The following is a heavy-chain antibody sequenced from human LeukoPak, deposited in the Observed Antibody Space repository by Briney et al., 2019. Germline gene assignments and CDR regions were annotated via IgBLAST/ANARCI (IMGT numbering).Heavy chain of an antibody. CDR3: ARDASGSYYFDY. CDR1: GFTFSRYS. CDR2: ISSSGNTI. V-gene: IGHV3-48*01. D-gene: IGHD3-10*01. Sequence: GGSLRLSCAASGFTFSRYSLNWVRQAPGKGLEWASYISSSGNTINYADSVKGRFTLSRDTARNSVYLQMNSLRAEDTGVYYCARDASGSYYFDYWGQGTLVTVSS. J-gene: IGHJ4*02.